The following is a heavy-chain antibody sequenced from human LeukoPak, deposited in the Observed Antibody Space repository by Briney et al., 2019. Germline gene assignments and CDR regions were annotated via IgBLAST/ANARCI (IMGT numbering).Heavy chain of an antibody. CDR2: IYYSGST. CDR3: TRPGYCSGGSCYGTYYFMDV. CDR1: GYSISSGYY. J-gene: IGHJ6*03. Sequence: SETLSLTCSVSGYSISSGYYWGWIRQPPGKGLEWIGNIYYSGSTYYNPSLKSRVTISLDTSKNQFSLKLSSMTAADTAVYYCTRPGYCSGGSCYGTYYFMDVWGKGTTVTVSS. V-gene: IGHV4-38-2*02. D-gene: IGHD2-15*01.